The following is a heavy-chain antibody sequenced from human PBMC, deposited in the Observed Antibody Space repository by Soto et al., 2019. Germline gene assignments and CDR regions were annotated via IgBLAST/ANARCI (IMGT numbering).Heavy chain of an antibody. CDR1: GYSISSGYY. D-gene: IGHD6-6*01. J-gene: IGHJ5*02. CDR2: IYHSGST. V-gene: IGHV4-38-2*01. Sequence: SDTLSLTCAVSGYSISSGYYWGWIRQPPGKGLEWIGSIYHSGSTYYNPSLKSRVTISVDTSKNQFSLKLSSVTAADTAVYYCARYTGYSSSPWGQGTLVTVSS. CDR3: ARYTGYSSSP.